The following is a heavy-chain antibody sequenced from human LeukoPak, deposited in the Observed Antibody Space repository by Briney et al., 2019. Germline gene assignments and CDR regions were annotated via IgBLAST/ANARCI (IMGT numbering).Heavy chain of an antibody. Sequence: SETLSLTCAVYGGSFSGYYWSWIRQPPGKGLEWIGEINHSGSTNYNPSLKSRVTISVDTSKNQFSLKLSSVTAADTAVYYCARTWLVNWFDPWGQGTLVTVSS. J-gene: IGHJ5*02. CDR2: INHSGST. V-gene: IGHV4-34*01. CDR1: GGSFSGYY. CDR3: ARTWLVNWFDP. D-gene: IGHD6-19*01.